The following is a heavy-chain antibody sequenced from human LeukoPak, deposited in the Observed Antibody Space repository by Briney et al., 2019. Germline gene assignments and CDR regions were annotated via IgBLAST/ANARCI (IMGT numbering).Heavy chain of an antibody. D-gene: IGHD3-9*01. V-gene: IGHV3-66*01. CDR1: GFTVSSNY. CDR3: ARVSPQDDILTGYPLHPFDY. CDR2: IYSGGST. Sequence: PGGSLRLSCAASGFTVSSNYMSWVRQAPGKGLEWVSVIYSGGSTYYADSVKGRFTISRDNSRNTLYLQMNSLRAEDTAVYYCARVSPQDDILTGYPLHPFDYWGQGTLVTVSS. J-gene: IGHJ4*02.